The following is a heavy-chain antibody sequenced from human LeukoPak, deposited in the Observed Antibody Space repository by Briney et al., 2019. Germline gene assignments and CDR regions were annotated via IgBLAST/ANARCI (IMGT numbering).Heavy chain of an antibody. V-gene: IGHV3-30*02. CDR2: IRYDGSNK. D-gene: IGHD6-13*01. CDR3: AREWPYSSSWSSFDS. Sequence: PGGSLRLSCAASGFTFSSYGMHWVRQAPGKGLEWVAFIRYDGSNKYYADSVKGRFTISRDNSKNTLYLQMNSLRAEDTARYYCAREWPYSSSWSSFDSWGQGIMVTVSS. CDR1: GFTFSSYG. J-gene: IGHJ4*02.